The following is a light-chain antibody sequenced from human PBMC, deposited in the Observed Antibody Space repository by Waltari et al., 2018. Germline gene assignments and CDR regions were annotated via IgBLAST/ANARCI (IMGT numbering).Light chain of an antibody. V-gene: IGKV3-20*01. CDR3: QQYGSSPPNT. CDR2: GAS. Sequence: EIVLTLSPGTLSLSPGERATLSCRASQSVSSFLAWYQQKPGQAPRLLIYGASSRAAGSPDRFSGSGSGTDFTLTISRLEPEDFALYYCQQYGSSPPNTVGQGTKLEI. J-gene: IGKJ2*01. CDR1: QSVSSF.